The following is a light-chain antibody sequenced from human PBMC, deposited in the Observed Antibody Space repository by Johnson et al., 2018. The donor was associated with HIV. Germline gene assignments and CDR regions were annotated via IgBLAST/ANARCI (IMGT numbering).Light chain of an antibody. J-gene: IGLJ1*01. CDR2: ETN. CDR1: SSNIGNNY. Sequence: QLVLTQPPSVSAAPGQKVTISCSGSSSNIGNNYVSWYRQLPGTAPQLLIYETNKRPSGIPDRFSGSKSPTSATLGITGLQPGDEADYYCGTWDSRLVTYVFGTGTKVTVL. V-gene: IGLV1-51*02. CDR3: GTWDSRLVTYV.